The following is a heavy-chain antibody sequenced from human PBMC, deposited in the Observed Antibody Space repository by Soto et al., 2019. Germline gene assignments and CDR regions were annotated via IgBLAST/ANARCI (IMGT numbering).Heavy chain of an antibody. CDR1: GGSISSYY. V-gene: IGHV4-59*01. J-gene: IGHJ4*02. CDR3: ARVPLRYQFDY. Sequence: PSETLSLTCTVSGGSISSYYWSWIRQPPGKGLEWIGYIYYSGSTNYNPSLKSRVTISVDTSKNQFSLKLSSVTAADTAVYYCARVPLRYQFDYWGQGTLVTVSS. D-gene: IGHD4-17*01. CDR2: IYYSGST.